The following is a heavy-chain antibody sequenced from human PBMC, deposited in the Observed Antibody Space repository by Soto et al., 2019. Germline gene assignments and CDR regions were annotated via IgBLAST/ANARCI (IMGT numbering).Heavy chain of an antibody. CDR3: ARVQTGYSSSWYVDYYYYMDV. J-gene: IGHJ6*03. CDR1: GFTFSSYW. Sequence: HPGGSLRLSCAASGFTFSSYWMSWVRQAPGKGLEWVANIKQDGSEKYYVDSVKGRFTISRDNAKNSLYLQMNSLRAEDTAVYYCARVQTGYSSSWYVDYYYYMDVWGKGTTVTVSS. V-gene: IGHV3-7*01. D-gene: IGHD6-13*01. CDR2: IKQDGSEK.